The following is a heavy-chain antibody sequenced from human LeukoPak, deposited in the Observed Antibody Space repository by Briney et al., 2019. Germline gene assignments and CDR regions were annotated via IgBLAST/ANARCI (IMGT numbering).Heavy chain of an antibody. CDR1: GGSISSYY. CDR3: ARGRDYYGF. V-gene: IGHV4-59*01. J-gene: IGHJ4*02. CDR2: IYHSGST. Sequence: SETLSLTCTVSGGSISSYYWSWFRQPPGKGLEWIGYIYHSGSTNYNPSLKSRVTISVDTSKNQFSLNLNSVTAADTAVYYCARGRDYYGFWGQGTLVTVSS. D-gene: IGHD3-10*01.